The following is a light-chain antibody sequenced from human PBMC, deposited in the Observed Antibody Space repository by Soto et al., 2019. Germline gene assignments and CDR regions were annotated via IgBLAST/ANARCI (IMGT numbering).Light chain of an antibody. J-gene: IGKJ4*01. V-gene: IGKV4-1*01. CDR1: QRVLFSSNNKDY. CDR2: WAS. CDR3: QQYYSHPLT. Sequence: DIVMTQSPDSLAVSLGERATINCKSSQRVLFSSNNKDYLAWYQQKPGQPPKLLIYWASTRESGVPDRFSGSGSGTDFTLTINSLQAEDVALYYCQQYYSHPLTFGGGTKVDIK.